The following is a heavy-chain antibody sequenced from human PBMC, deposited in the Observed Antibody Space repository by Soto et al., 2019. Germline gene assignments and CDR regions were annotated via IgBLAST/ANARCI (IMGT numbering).Heavy chain of an antibody. D-gene: IGHD3-10*02. V-gene: IGHV3-30-3*01. J-gene: IGHJ4*02. CDR2: ISYDGSNK. Sequence: GSLRLSCAASGFTFSSYAMHWVRQAPGKGLGWVAVISYDGSNKYYADSVKGRFTISRDNSKNTLYLQMNSLRAEDTAVYYCARDCSPQYYFDYWGQGTLVTVSS. CDR3: ARDCSPQYYFDY. CDR1: GFTFSSYA.